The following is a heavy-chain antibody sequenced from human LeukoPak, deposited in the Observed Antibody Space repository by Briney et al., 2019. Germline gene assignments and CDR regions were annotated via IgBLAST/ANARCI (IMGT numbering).Heavy chain of an antibody. D-gene: IGHD5-18*01. Sequence: GGSLRLSCAASGFTVSSNYMSWVRQAPGKGLEWVANIKQDGSEKYYVDSVKGRFTISRDNAKNSLYLQMNSLRAEDTAVYYCARDPKKFGDTAMASDYWGQGTLVTVSS. CDR1: GFTVSSNY. CDR2: IKQDGSEK. J-gene: IGHJ4*02. V-gene: IGHV3-7*01. CDR3: ARDPKKFGDTAMASDY.